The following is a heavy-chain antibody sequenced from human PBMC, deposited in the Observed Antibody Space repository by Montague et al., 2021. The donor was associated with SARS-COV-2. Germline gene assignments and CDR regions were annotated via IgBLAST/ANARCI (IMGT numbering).Heavy chain of an antibody. CDR2: IGTAGDT. CDR1: GFTFSSYD. CDR3: ARALYGSGSYPRGTDYYYYGMDV. V-gene: IGHV3-13*01. J-gene: IGHJ6*02. Sequence: LSLSWSASGFTFSSYDMHWVRQATGKGLEWVSAIGTAGDTYYPGAVKGRFTISRENAKNSLYLQMNSLRAGDTAVYYCARALYGSGSYPRGTDYYYYGMDVWGQGTTVTVSS. D-gene: IGHD3-10*01.